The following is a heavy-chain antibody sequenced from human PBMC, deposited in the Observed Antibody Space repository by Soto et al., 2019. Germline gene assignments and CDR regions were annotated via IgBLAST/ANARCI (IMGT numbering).Heavy chain of an antibody. CDR1: GGSISSYY. D-gene: IGHD1-26*01. J-gene: IGHJ6*02. Sequence: KPSETLSLTCTVSGGSISSYYWSWIRQPPGRGLECIGYIYYSGSTNYNPSLKSRVTISVDTSKNQFSLKLSSVTAADTAVYYCARVVSGSYSSDYYYAMDVWGQGTTVTVSS. CDR3: ARVVSGSYSSDYYYAMDV. V-gene: IGHV4-59*01. CDR2: IYYSGST.